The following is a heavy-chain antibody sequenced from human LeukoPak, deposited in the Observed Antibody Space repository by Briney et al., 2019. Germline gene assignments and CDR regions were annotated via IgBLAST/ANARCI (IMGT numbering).Heavy chain of an antibody. V-gene: IGHV3-49*04. J-gene: IGHJ6*03. D-gene: IGHD3-10*01. Sequence: GGSLRLSCTASGFTFGDYAMSWVRQAPGKGLEWVGFIRSKAYGGTTEYAASVKGRFTISRDDSKSIAYLQMNSLKTEDTAVYYCTRDNIWSPDYYYMDVWGKGTTVTVSS. CDR3: TRDNIWSPDYYYMDV. CDR1: GFTFGDYA. CDR2: IRSKAYGGTT.